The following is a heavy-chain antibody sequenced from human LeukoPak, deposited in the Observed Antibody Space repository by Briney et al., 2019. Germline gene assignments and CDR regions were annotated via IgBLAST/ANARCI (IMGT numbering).Heavy chain of an antibody. CDR1: GYTFTGYY. CDR2: INPNSGGT. V-gene: IGHV1-2*02. D-gene: IGHD3-10*01. CDR3: ARASYGSGSYRYYYYYYMDV. J-gene: IGHJ6*03. Sequence: ASVKVSCKASGYTFTGYYMHWVRQAPGQGLEWMGWINPNSGGTNYAQKFQGRVTMTRDTSISTAYMELSSLRSEDTAVYYCARASYGSGSYRYYYYYYMDVWGKGTTVTISS.